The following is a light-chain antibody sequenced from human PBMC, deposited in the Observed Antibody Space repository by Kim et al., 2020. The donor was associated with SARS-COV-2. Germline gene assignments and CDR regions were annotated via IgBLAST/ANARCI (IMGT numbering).Light chain of an antibody. CDR1: SSDGGAYAY. V-gene: IGLV2-14*03. Sequence: GQSLTFTCTGTSSDGGAYAYVSWYQKHPGKVPKLIIFDVAKRPSGVSNRFSGYKSENTASLTISGLQAEDEADYYCASYTTSRTWVFGGGTKVTVL. CDR2: DVA. J-gene: IGLJ3*02. CDR3: ASYTTSRTWV.